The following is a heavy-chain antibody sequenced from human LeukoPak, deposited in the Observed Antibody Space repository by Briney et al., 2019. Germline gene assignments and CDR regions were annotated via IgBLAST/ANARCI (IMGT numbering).Heavy chain of an antibody. Sequence: ASVNVSCKASGYTFTGDYMHWVRQAPGQGLEWMGWINPNSGGTNYAQKFQGRVTMTRDTSISTAYMELSRLRSDDTAVYYCARVVYYYDSGSDAFDIWGQGTMLTVSS. J-gene: IGHJ3*02. D-gene: IGHD3-10*01. CDR2: INPNSGGT. V-gene: IGHV1-2*02. CDR1: GYTFTGDY. CDR3: ARVVYYYDSGSDAFDI.